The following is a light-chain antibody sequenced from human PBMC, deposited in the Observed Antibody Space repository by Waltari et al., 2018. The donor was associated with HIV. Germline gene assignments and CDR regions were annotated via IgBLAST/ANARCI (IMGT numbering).Light chain of an antibody. J-gene: IGLJ3*02. CDR3: GTWDRSLSAAV. Sequence: QSVLTQPPSVSAAPGQTVTISCSGSTSNTGTDYVSWYQHVPGAAPRLLIYDKNKGPSGIPDLVSGASSGASATLGMTGLQTGDEAHYYGGTWDRSLSAAVFGGGTKLTVL. CDR2: DKN. CDR1: TSNTGTDY. V-gene: IGLV1-51*01.